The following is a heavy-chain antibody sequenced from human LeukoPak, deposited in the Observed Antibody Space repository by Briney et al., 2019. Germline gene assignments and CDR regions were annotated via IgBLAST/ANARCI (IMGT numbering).Heavy chain of an antibody. CDR3: AELGITMIGGV. V-gene: IGHV3-48*03. Sequence: GGSLRLSCAASGFTFSSYAMNWVRQAPGKGLEWVSYISDSGTTIYYGDSVKGRFTISRDNAKKSLYLQMNSLRAEDTAIYYCAELGITMIGGVWGKGTTVTISS. J-gene: IGHJ6*04. CDR1: GFTFSSYA. D-gene: IGHD3-10*02. CDR2: ISDSGTTI.